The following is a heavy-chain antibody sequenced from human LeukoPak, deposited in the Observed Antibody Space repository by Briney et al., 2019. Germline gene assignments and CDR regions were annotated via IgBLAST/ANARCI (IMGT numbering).Heavy chain of an antibody. J-gene: IGHJ6*03. Sequence: GGSLRLSCEGSGFTFSRYNMNWLRQAPGKGLERVSSISGRSSFIFYADSVKGRFTISRDNAKNSLFLQMNSLRAEDTAVYYCARDAQWLVPEGYYYYMDVWGKGTTVTVSS. CDR1: GFTFSRYN. CDR2: ISGRSSFI. V-gene: IGHV3-21*06. D-gene: IGHD6-19*01. CDR3: ARDAQWLVPEGYYYYMDV.